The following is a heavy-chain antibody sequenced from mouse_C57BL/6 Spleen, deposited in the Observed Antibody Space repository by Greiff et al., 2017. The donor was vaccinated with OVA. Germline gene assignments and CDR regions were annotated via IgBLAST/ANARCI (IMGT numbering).Heavy chain of an antibody. CDR2: IYPGDGDT. D-gene: IGHD1-3*01. CDR1: GYAFSSSW. Sequence: VQLQQSGPELVKPGASVKISCKASGYAFSSSWMNWVKQRPGQGLEWIGRIYPGDGDTNYNGKFKGKATLTADKSSSTAYMQLSSLTSEDSAVYFCAREVGPWGQGTSVTVSA. V-gene: IGHV1-82*01. CDR3: AREVGP. J-gene: IGHJ4*01.